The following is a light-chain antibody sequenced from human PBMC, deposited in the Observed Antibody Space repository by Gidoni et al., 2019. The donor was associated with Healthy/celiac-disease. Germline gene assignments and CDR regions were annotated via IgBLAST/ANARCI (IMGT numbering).Light chain of an antibody. CDR3: QQRSNWPSIT. V-gene: IGKV3-11*01. CDR1: QSVSIY. Sequence: EIVLTQSPATLSLSTRESATLSFRACQSVSIYLAWYQQNPGQAPRLLIYDASTRATGIPARFSGSGSGTDFTLTISILEPEDFAVYSCQQRSNWPSITFGQGTRLEIK. J-gene: IGKJ5*01. CDR2: DAS.